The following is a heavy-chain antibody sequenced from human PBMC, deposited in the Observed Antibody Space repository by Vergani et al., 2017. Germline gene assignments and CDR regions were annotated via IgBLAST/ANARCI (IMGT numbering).Heavy chain of an antibody. J-gene: IGHJ4*02. CDR1: GYTLTELS. V-gene: IGHV1-24*01. CDR3: ARSPIWTGYYPSDY. D-gene: IGHD3/OR15-3a*01. CDR2: FDPEDGET. Sequence: QVLLVQSGAEVKKTGASVKVSCKVSGYTLTELSMPWVRQAPGKGLEWMGGFDPEDGETIYAQKFQGRVTMTEDTSTDTAYMELRSLRSDDTAVYYCARSPIWTGYYPSDYWGQGTLVTVSS.